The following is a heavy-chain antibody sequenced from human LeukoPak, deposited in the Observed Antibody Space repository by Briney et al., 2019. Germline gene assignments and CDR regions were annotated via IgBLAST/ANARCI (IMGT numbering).Heavy chain of an antibody. CDR1: GFTFSNYE. Sequence: TGGSLRLSCAASGFTFSNYESNWVRQAPGKGLEWVSYISSSGRNIYYADSVKGRFTISRDNAKNSLYLQMNSLRAEDTAVYYCARDLVQLWSKDYWGQGTLVTVSS. V-gene: IGHV3-48*03. CDR2: ISSSGRNI. CDR3: ARDLVQLWSKDY. J-gene: IGHJ4*02. D-gene: IGHD5-18*01.